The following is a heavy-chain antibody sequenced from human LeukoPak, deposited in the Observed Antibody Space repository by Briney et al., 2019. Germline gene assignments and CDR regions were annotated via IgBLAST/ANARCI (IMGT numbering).Heavy chain of an antibody. D-gene: IGHD6-19*01. CDR1: GYTFTSYD. J-gene: IGHJ4*02. CDR3: ARAVTLPGIAVATLGY. V-gene: IGHV1-8*03. CDR2: MNPNSGNT. Sequence: ASVKVSCKASGYTFTSYDINWVRQATGQGLEWMGWMNPNSGNTGYAQKFQGRVTITRNTSISTAYMELSSLRSEDTAVYYCARAVTLPGIAVATLGYWGQGTLVTVSS.